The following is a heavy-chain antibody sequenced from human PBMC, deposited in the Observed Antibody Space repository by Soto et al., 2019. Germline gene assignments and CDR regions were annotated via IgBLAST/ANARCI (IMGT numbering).Heavy chain of an antibody. V-gene: IGHV4-30-4*01. Sequence: SETLSLTCTVSGGSISSGDYYWSWIRQPPGKGLEWIGYIYYSGTTYYNPSLKSRVIISVDTSKNQISLKLSSVTAADTAVYYCAREPYHYDSSGYYDYWGQGTLVTVSS. J-gene: IGHJ4*02. CDR1: GGSISSGDYY. D-gene: IGHD3-22*01. CDR3: AREPYHYDSSGYYDY. CDR2: IYYSGTT.